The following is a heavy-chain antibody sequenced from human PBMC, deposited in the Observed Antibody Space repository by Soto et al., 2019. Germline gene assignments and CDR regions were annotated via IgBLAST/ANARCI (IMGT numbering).Heavy chain of an antibody. CDR3: AAEVGSVYYYYYGMDV. Sequence: RASVKVSCKASGYTFTSYDINWVRQATGQGLEWMGWMNPNGGNTGYAQKFQGRVTMTRNTSVSTAYMELSSLRSEDTAVYYCAAEVGSVYYYYYGMDVWGQGTTVTVSS. D-gene: IGHD1-20*01. V-gene: IGHV1-8*01. CDR2: MNPNGGNT. CDR1: GYTFTSYD. J-gene: IGHJ6*02.